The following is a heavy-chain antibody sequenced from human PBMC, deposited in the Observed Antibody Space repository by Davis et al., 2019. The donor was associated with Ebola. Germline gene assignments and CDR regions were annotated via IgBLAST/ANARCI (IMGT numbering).Heavy chain of an antibody. CDR1: GFTFSDYY. Sequence: GESLKISCAASGFTFSDYYMSWIRQAPGKGLEWVSYISGGGRTIYYADSVKGRFTMSRDNAKNTLYLQMNSLRPEDTAVYYCARGIAVDQPWYWGQGTLVTVSS. J-gene: IGHJ4*02. CDR3: ARGIAVDQPWY. V-gene: IGHV3-11*04. D-gene: IGHD2-21*01. CDR2: ISGGGRTI.